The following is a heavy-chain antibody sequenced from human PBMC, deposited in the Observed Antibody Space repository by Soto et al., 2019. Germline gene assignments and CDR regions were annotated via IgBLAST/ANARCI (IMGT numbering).Heavy chain of an antibody. J-gene: IGHJ4*02. CDR1: GFTFSRAG. D-gene: IGHD1-26*01. V-gene: IGHV3-30*18. CDR3: VKGNQLLRYYFEY. CDR2: ISYDGNII. Sequence: PGGSLRLSCATSGFTFSRAGMHWVRQAPGKGLEWVAVISYDGNIIDYADSVKDRFTISRDNSKNMLYLQMSSLRVDDTAMYYCVKGNQLLRYYFEYWGQGTPVTVSS.